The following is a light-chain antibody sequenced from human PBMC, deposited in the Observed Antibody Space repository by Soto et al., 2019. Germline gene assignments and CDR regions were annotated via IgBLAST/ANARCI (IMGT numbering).Light chain of an antibody. CDR3: QQYGSSPRT. Sequence: EIVLTQSPVTLSLSPGERATLSCRASQSLSSIYLAWYQQKPGQAPRLLIHGASSRATGIPDRFSGSGSGTDFTLTISRLEPEDFAVYYCQQYGSSPRTFGQWAKLDIK. CDR1: QSLSSIY. J-gene: IGKJ1*01. CDR2: GAS. V-gene: IGKV3-20*01.